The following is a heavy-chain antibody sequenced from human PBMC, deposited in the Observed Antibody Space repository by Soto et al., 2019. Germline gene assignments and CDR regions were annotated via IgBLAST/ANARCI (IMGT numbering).Heavy chain of an antibody. V-gene: IGHV3-21*01. CDR2: ISSSSSYI. D-gene: IGHD2-2*01. Sequence: EVQLVESGGGLVKPGGSLRLSCAASGFTFSSYSMNWVRQAPGKGLEWVSSISSSSSYIYYADSVKGRFTISRDNAKNSLYLQMNSLGAEDTAVYYCARSTNTYYYYMDVWGKGTTVTVSS. CDR1: GFTFSSYS. CDR3: ARSTNTYYYYMDV. J-gene: IGHJ6*03.